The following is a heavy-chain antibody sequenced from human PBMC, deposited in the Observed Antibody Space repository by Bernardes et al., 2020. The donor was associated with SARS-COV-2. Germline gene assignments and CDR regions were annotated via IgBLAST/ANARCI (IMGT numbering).Heavy chain of an antibody. Sequence: GQWLELIGWISAYTGTTHYAQKLQGRVTMTTDTSTSTAYMELRSLRSDDTAVYYCARMDCSSTSCYATNYYGMDVWGKGTTVTVSS. V-gene: IGHV1-18*01. CDR2: ISAYTGTT. D-gene: IGHD2-2*01. J-gene: IGHJ6*04. CDR3: ARMDCSSTSCYATNYYGMDV.